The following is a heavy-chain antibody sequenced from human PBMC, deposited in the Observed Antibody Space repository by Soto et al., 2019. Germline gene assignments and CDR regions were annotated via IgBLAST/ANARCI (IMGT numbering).Heavy chain of an antibody. J-gene: IGHJ5*02. CDR3: ARPPLYGDYHTP. CDR2: INAGNGNT. V-gene: IGHV1-3*01. Sequence: ASVKVSCKASGYTFTSYAMHWVRQAPGQRLEWMGWINAGNGNTKYSQKFQGRVTITRDTSASTAYMELSSLRSGDTAVYYCARPPLYGDYHTPWGQGTLVTVSS. D-gene: IGHD4-17*01. CDR1: GYTFTSYA.